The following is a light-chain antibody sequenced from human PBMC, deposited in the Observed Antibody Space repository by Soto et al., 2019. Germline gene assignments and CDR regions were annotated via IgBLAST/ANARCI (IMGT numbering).Light chain of an antibody. CDR1: QGISRY. V-gene: IGKV1-9*01. CDR3: QQLDSYPIT. CDR2: DAS. Sequence: DIRLTQSPSFLSASVGDRVNITCRGSQGISRYLAWYQQKPGEAPKLLIYDASTLQSGVPSRFSGSGSGTEFTLTISSLQPEDFATYYCQQLDSYPITFGQGTRLEIK. J-gene: IGKJ5*01.